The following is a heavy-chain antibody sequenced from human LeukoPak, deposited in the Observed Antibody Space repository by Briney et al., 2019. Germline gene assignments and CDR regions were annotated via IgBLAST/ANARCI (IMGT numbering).Heavy chain of an antibody. J-gene: IGHJ3*02. CDR3: ARSPWNSGSRDAFDI. CDR2: IYYSGYT. Sequence: SETLSLTCTVSGASVRSHHWSWIRQPPGKGLEWIGYIYYSGYTNYNPSLKSRVTISVDTSKNQFSLKVSSVTAADTAVYYCARSPWNSGSRDAFDIWGQGTMVTVSS. D-gene: IGHD1-26*01. V-gene: IGHV4-59*02. CDR1: GASVRSHH.